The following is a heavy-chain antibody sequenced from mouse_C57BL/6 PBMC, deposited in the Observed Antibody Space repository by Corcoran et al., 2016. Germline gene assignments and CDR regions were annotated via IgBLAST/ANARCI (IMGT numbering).Heavy chain of an antibody. D-gene: IGHD3-2*02. CDR2: INPNNGGT. J-gene: IGHJ2*01. V-gene: IGHV1-18*01. CDR1: GYTFTDYN. CDR3: ARGGTAQADFDY. Sequence: EVQLQQSGPELVKPGASVKILCKASGYTFTDYNMDWVKQSHGKSLEWIGDINPNNGGTIYNQKFKGKATLTVDKSSSTAYMELRSLTSEDTAVYYCARGGTAQADFDYWGQGTTLTVSS.